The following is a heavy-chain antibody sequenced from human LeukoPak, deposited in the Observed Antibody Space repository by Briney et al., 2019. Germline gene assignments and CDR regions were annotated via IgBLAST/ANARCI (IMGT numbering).Heavy chain of an antibody. Sequence: SETLSLTCTVSGGSISSYYWSWIRQPAGKGLEWIGRIYTSGSTSYNPSLKSRVTMSVDTSKNQFSLKLSSVTAADTAVYYCARGGSSGWYWGNFDYWGQGTLVTVSS. J-gene: IGHJ4*02. V-gene: IGHV4-4*07. CDR1: GGSISSYY. D-gene: IGHD6-19*01. CDR3: ARGGSSGWYWGNFDY. CDR2: IYTSGST.